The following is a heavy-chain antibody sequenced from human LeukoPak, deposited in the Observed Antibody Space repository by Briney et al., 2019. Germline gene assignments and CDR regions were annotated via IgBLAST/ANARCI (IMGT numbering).Heavy chain of an antibody. V-gene: IGHV3-11*01. Sequence: KAGGSLRLSCAASGFTFSDYYMSWIRQAPGKGLEWVSYISSSGSTIYYADSVKGRFTISRDNAKNSLYLQMNSLRAEDTALYYCAKGLSIAAAGNFVIDYFDYWGQGTLVTVSS. CDR3: AKGLSIAAAGNFVIDYFDY. D-gene: IGHD6-13*01. J-gene: IGHJ4*02. CDR1: GFTFSDYY. CDR2: ISSSGSTI.